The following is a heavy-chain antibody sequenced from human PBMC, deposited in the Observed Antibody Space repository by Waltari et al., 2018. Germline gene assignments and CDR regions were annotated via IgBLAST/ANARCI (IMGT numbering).Heavy chain of an antibody. J-gene: IGHJ4*02. CDR1: GFPFSMYT. V-gene: IGHV3-23*05. CDR2: IYPSESTT. D-gene: IGHD5-18*01. Sequence: EVQLLESGGGLVQPGGSLRLSCVASGFPFSMYTMSWVRQAPGKGPEWVSGIYPSESTTFYADSVKGRFTISIDNSKNTVYLQLNNLRAEDTAIYYCASHVDRAPWGQGTLVTVSS. CDR3: ASHVDRAP.